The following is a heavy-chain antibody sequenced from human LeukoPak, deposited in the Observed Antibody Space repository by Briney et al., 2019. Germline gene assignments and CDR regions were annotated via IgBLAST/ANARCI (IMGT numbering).Heavy chain of an antibody. Sequence: PGGSLRLSCAASGFTFSNYWMHWVRQAPGKGLVWVSRINSDGINTSYADSVKGRFIISKDISKNTLYLQMNNLRADDTAVYYCARESGYAVGDFWGRGTLVTVSS. CDR2: INSDGINT. CDR3: ARESGYAVGDF. J-gene: IGHJ4*02. D-gene: IGHD5-12*01. V-gene: IGHV3-74*01. CDR1: GFTFSNYW.